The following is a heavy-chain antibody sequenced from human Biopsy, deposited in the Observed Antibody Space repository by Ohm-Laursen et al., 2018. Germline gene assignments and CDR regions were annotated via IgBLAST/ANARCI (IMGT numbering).Heavy chain of an antibody. CDR3: AKAGQTSGEYVVPRHFDS. J-gene: IGHJ4*02. CDR1: GYNFDIYP. D-gene: IGHD2-15*01. Sequence: SVKVSCKVSGYNFDIYPLFGVRQAPGQGFEWMGGIVPLFETTDSAQKFQGRVTITADRSTTTAYIELSGLTSEDTAIYYCAKAGQTSGEYVVPRHFDSWGQGTRVTVSS. V-gene: IGHV1-69*06. CDR2: IVPLFETT.